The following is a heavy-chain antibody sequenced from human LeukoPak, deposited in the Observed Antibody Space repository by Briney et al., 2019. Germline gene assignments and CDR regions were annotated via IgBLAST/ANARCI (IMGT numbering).Heavy chain of an antibody. J-gene: IGHJ4*02. CDR2: INRDGSST. CDR3: ATYYYDSSGYYRN. D-gene: IGHD3-22*01. CDR1: GSTFSSYW. Sequence: PGGSLRPSCAAAGSTFSSYWMHWVRQAPWKGLVWVSRINRDGSSTSYADSGDGRLTISRDNAKNTLYLQMNSLRAEDTAVYYCATYYYDSSGYYRNWGQGTLVTVSS. V-gene: IGHV3-74*01.